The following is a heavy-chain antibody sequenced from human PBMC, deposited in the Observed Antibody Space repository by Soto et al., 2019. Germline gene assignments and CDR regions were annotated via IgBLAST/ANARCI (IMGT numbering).Heavy chain of an antibody. CDR3: ALGYCSGGSCYYYYYGMDV. D-gene: IGHD2-15*01. J-gene: IGHJ6*02. V-gene: IGHV3-33*01. CDR1: GFTFSSYG. CDR2: IWYDGSNK. Sequence: QVQLVESGGGVVQPGRSLRLSCAASGFTFSSYGMHWVRQAPGKGLEWVAVIWYDGSNKYYADSVKGRFTISRDNSKNTLYLQMNSLRAEDTAVYYCALGYCSGGSCYYYYYGMDVWGQGTTVTVSS.